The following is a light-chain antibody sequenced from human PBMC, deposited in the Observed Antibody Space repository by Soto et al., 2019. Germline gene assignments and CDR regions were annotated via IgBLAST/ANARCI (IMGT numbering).Light chain of an antibody. V-gene: IGLV1-51*01. J-gene: IGLJ3*02. Sequence: QAVLTQPPSVSAAPGQKVTISCSGSNSNIGANSVSWYQHLPGTAPKVVIYDDDKRPSGIPDRFSGSKSGTSATLDITGLQMGDEADYYCGTWHSTLSVEWVFGGGTKVTVL. CDR1: NSNIGANS. CDR2: DDD. CDR3: GTWHSTLSVEWV.